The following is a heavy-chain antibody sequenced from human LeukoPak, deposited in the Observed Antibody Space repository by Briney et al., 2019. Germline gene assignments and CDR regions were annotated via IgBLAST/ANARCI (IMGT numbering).Heavy chain of an antibody. CDR2: INPSGGST. D-gene: IGHD3-22*01. CDR1: GYTFTSYY. CDR3: ARDRAQVYYYDSSGYSGGYFDY. Sequence: ASVKVSCKASGYTFTSYYMHWVRQAPGQGLEWMGLINPSGGSTSHAQKFQGRVTMTRDTSTSTVYMELSSLRSEDTAVYYCARDRAQVYYYDSSGYSGGYFDYWGQGTLVTVSS. V-gene: IGHV1-46*01. J-gene: IGHJ4*02.